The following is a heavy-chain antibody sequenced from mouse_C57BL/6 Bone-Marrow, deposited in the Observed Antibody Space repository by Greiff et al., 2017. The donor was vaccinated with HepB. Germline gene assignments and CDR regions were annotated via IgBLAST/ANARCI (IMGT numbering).Heavy chain of an antibody. CDR1: GFTFSDYG. CDR3: ARRGWATLYYYAMDY. Sequence: EVMLVESGGGLVKPGGSLKLSCAASGFTFSDYGMHWVRQAPEKGLEWVAYISSGSSTIYYTDKVKGRFTLSRDNAKNTLVLQMTRLRSEDTAMYYCARRGWATLYYYAMDYWGQGTSVTVSS. CDR2: ISSGSSTI. D-gene: IGHD2-3*01. V-gene: IGHV5-17*01. J-gene: IGHJ4*01.